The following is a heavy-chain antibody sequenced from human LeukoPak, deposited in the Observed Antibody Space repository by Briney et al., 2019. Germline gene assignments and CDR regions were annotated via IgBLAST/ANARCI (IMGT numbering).Heavy chain of an antibody. V-gene: IGHV4-59*01. CDR3: ARDAVATGIGAFDI. J-gene: IGHJ3*02. Sequence: SETLSLTCTASGGSINSYYWNWLRQPPGKGLEWIGCIYDSGSTKYNPSLKSRVTISVDTPKNQLSLKMSSVTAADTAVYYCARDAVATGIGAFDIWGQGTMVTVSS. CDR2: IYDSGST. D-gene: IGHD5-12*01. CDR1: GGSINSYY.